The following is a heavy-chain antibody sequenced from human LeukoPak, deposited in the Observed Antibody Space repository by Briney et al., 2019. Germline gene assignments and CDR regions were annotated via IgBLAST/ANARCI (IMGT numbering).Heavy chain of an antibody. CDR2: ISSSSSYI. CDR3: ARDREGHRYGYDYYMDV. J-gene: IGHJ6*03. D-gene: IGHD5-18*01. Sequence: GGSLRLSCAASGFTFSRYRMNWVRQAPGKGLGWVSSISSSSSYIYYADSVKGRFTISRDNAKKSLYLQMNSLRAEDTAVYYCARDREGHRYGYDYYMDVWGKGTTVTVSS. V-gene: IGHV3-21*01. CDR1: GFTFSRYR.